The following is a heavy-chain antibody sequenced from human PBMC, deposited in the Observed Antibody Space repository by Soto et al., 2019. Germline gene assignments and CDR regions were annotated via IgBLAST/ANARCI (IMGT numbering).Heavy chain of an antibody. Sequence: QVQLVQSGAEVKKPGSSVKVSCKASGGTFSSYAISWVRQAPGQGLEWMGGIIPTLGTANYAQKFQGRVTITADESTSKAYMELSSLRSEDTAVYYCAIHRGIYTTSWYPGWFDPWGQGTLVTVSS. J-gene: IGHJ5*02. CDR2: IIPTLGTA. D-gene: IGHD6-13*01. CDR1: GGTFSSYA. CDR3: AIHRGIYTTSWYPGWFDP. V-gene: IGHV1-69*01.